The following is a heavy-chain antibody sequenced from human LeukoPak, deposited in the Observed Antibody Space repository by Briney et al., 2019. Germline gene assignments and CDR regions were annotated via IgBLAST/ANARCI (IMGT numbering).Heavy chain of an antibody. CDR3: AKTYSDFWSGYFRYFQN. V-gene: IGHV3-23*01. D-gene: IGHD3-3*01. CDR1: GFTFSNSV. CDR2: IRGRDIST. J-gene: IGHJ1*01. Sequence: GGSLRLSCVASGFTFSNSVMSWVRQVPGKGLEWVSTIRGRDISTYYADSVKGRFTISRDNSKNSLYLQMNSLRAEDTAIYYCAKTYSDFWSGYFRYFQNWGQGTLVTVSS.